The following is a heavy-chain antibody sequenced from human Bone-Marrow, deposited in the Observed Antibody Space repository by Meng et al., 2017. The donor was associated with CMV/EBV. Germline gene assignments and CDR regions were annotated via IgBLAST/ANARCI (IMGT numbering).Heavy chain of an antibody. CDR1: GYTFTSYD. CDR2: MNPNSGNT. D-gene: IGHD3-3*01. CDR3: ARATRFLGRTSDAFDI. J-gene: IGHJ3*02. Sequence: ASVKVSCKASGYTFTSYDINWVRQATGQGLEWMGWMNPNSGNTGYAQKFQGRVTITRNTSISTAYMELSSLRSDDTAVYYCARATRFLGRTSDAFDIWGQGTMVTVSS. V-gene: IGHV1-8*03.